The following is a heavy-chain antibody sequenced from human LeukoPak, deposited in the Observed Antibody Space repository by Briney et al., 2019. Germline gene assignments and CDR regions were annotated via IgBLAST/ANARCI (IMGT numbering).Heavy chain of an antibody. J-gene: IGHJ5*02. CDR3: AKHYYGSGSSRGNWFDP. D-gene: IGHD3-10*01. CDR2: IYYSGST. V-gene: IGHV4-59*01. Sequence: SETLSLTCTVSGGSISSYYWSWIRQPPGKGLEWIGYIYYSGSTNYNPSLKSRVTISVDTSKSQFSLKLSSVTAADTAVYYCAKHYYGSGSSRGNWFDPWGQGTLVTVSS. CDR1: GGSISSYY.